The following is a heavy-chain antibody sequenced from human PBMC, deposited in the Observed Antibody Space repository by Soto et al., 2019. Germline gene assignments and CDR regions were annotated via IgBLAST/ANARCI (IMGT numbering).Heavy chain of an antibody. CDR2: ISSSSSTI. Sequence: GGSLRLSCAASGFTFSSYSMNWVRQAPGKGLEWVSYISSSSSTIYYADSVKGRFTISRDNGKNSLYLQMNSLRAEDTAVYYCASLRIAIFGVPRDPYYYMDVWGKGTTVTVSS. CDR1: GFTFSSYS. J-gene: IGHJ6*03. CDR3: ASLRIAIFGVPRDPYYYMDV. D-gene: IGHD3-3*01. V-gene: IGHV3-48*01.